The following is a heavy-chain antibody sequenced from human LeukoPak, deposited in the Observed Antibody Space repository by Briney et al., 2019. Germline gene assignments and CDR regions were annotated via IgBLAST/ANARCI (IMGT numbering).Heavy chain of an antibody. CDR1: GFTFSSYS. J-gene: IGHJ4*02. CDR2: ISSSSSYI. CDR3: AFSGGFSNPFDY. V-gene: IGHV3-21*01. Sequence: PGGSLRLSCAASGFTFSSYSMNWVRQAPGKGLEWVSSISSSSSYIYYADSVKGRFTISRDNAKNSLYLQMNSLRAEDTAVYYCAFSGGFSNPFDYWGQGTLVTVSS. D-gene: IGHD3-16*02.